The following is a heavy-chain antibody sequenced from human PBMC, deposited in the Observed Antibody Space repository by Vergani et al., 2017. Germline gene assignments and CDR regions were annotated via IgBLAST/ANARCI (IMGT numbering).Heavy chain of an antibody. D-gene: IGHD5-24*01. V-gene: IGHV3-7*01. CDR1: GFSFSTYW. CDR2: INQAGSDK. CDR3: VRGGLATIYNWFDP. Sequence: EVQLVESGGGLVQPGGSLRLSCGVSGFSFSTYWMTWVRQAPGQGLEWVANINQAGSDKYYVDSVKGRFTISRDNAKNSLYLQMNSLRADDTAVYYCVRGGLATIYNWFDPWGQGTRVTVSS. J-gene: IGHJ5*01.